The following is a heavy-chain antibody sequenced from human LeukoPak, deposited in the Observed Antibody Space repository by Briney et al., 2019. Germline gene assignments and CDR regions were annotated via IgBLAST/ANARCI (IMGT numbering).Heavy chain of an antibody. CDR3: AREILRDGSYLIED. V-gene: IGHV3-7*03. CDR1: GFPFSSYW. J-gene: IGHJ4*02. D-gene: IGHD1-26*01. Sequence: GGSLRLSCVASGFPFSSYWMTWVRQAPGKGLEWVANIKQDGSKKSYVDSVKGRFTISRDNAKNTLYLQMNSLRADDTAVYYCAREILRDGSYLIEDWGQGILVTVSS. CDR2: IKQDGSKK.